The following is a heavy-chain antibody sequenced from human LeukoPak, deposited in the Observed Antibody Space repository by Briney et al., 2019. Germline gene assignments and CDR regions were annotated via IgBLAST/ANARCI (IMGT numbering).Heavy chain of an antibody. CDR2: ISWNSGSI. J-gene: IGHJ4*02. V-gene: IGHV3-9*03. Sequence: GRSLRLSCAASGFTFGDYAMHWVRQAPGKGLEWVSGISWNSGSIGYADSVKGRFTISRDNAKNSLYLQMNSLRAEDMALYYCARSDYVWGSYRYYFDYWGQGTLVTVSS. CDR1: GFTFGDYA. CDR3: ARSDYVWGSYRYYFDY. D-gene: IGHD3-16*02.